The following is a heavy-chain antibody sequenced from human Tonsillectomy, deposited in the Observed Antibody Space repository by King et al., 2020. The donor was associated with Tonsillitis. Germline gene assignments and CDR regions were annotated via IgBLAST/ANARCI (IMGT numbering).Heavy chain of an antibody. J-gene: IGHJ4*02. CDR1: GFTFSSYA. CDR2: IYSGGSST. D-gene: IGHD3-9*01. Sequence: VQLVESGGGLVQPGGSLRLSCAASGFTFSSYAMSWVRQAPGKGLEWVSVIYSGGSSTYYADSVKGRFTITRDNSKNTLYLQMNSLSAEDTAVYYCAKSSYDILAGGEDYWGQGTLVTVSS. V-gene: IGHV3-23*03. CDR3: AKSSYDILAGGEDY.